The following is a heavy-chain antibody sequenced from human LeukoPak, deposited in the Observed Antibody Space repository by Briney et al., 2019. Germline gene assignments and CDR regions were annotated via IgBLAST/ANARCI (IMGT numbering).Heavy chain of an antibody. V-gene: IGHV3-48*02. D-gene: IGHD5-12*01. CDR2: ISSSSSTI. Sequence: GESLRLSCAASGFTFSSYSMNWVRQAPGRGLECVSYISSSSSTIYYSDSVKGRFTISRDNAKNSLYLQMNSLKDEDTAVYYCASDKDPYSGYDLVGMDVWGQGTTVTVSS. CDR1: GFTFSSYS. J-gene: IGHJ6*02. CDR3: ASDKDPYSGYDLVGMDV.